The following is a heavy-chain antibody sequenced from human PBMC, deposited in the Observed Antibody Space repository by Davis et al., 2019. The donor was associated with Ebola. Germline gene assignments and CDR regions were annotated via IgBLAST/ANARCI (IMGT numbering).Heavy chain of an antibody. CDR1: GGTFSSYT. D-gene: IGHD2-15*01. Sequence: AASVKVSCKASGGTFSSYTISWVRQAPGQGLEWMGRIIPILGIANYAQKFQGRVTITADKSTSTAYMELSSLRSEDTAVYYCARGARDIVVVVAATPFDYWGQGTLVTVSS. CDR3: ARGARDIVVVVAATPFDY. V-gene: IGHV1-69*02. J-gene: IGHJ4*02. CDR2: IIPILGIA.